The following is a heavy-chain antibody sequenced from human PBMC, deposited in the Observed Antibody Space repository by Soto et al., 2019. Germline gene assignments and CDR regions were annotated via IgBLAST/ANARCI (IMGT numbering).Heavy chain of an antibody. Sequence: NPGGSLRLSCAASGFTFSNAWMNWVRQAPGKGLEWVGLIKSKTDGGTIDYPAPVKGRFIISRDDSRNTLYLQMNSLETEDTAVYYCTTAHSRGPDYWGQGTLVTVSS. CDR2: IKSKTDGGTI. V-gene: IGHV3-15*01. D-gene: IGHD5-12*01. CDR3: TTAHSRGPDY. CDR1: GFTFSNAW. J-gene: IGHJ4*02.